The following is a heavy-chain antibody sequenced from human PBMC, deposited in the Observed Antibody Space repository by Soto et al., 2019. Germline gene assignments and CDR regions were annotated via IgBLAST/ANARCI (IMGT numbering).Heavy chain of an antibody. CDR3: ARSKYCYDTSDYLDY. D-gene: IGHD3-22*01. J-gene: IGHJ4*02. CDR1: GFIFSSDA. CDR2: ISYHGNDK. V-gene: IGHV3-30-3*01. Sequence: GGSLRLSCAASGFIFSSDAMHWVRQAPGKGLEWVAVISYHGNDKYYADSVKGRFTISRDNSKNTLYLQMNSLRAEDTAVYFCARSKYCYDTSDYLDYWGQGTLVTVSS.